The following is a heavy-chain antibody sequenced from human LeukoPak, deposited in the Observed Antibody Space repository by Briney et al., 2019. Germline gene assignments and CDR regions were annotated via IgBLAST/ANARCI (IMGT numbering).Heavy chain of an antibody. CDR2: ISPNSGDT. D-gene: IGHD2-2*01. V-gene: IGHV1-2*02. CDR1: GYTFTGYC. J-gene: IGHJ5*02. CDR3: ARESACGTTNCLAPADWLDP. Sequence: GASVKLSCKASGYTFTGYCMHWVRQAPGQGLEWMGWISPNSGDTDIAQKFQGRVTMTRDTSIATSYMEVDSLTSDDTAVYYCARESACGTTNCLAPADWLDPWGQGTLVIVSS.